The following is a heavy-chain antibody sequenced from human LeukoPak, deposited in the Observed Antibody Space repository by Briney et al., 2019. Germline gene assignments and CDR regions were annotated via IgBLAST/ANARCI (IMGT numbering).Heavy chain of an antibody. CDR1: GFTFSSYA. CDR3: AKDYPDDSSGYYSRGGFDH. Sequence: GRSLRLSCAASGFTFSSYAMSWVRQAPGKGLEWVSAISGSGGSTYYADSVKGRFTISRDNSKNTLYLQMNSLRAEDTAVYYCAKDYPDDSSGYYSRGGFDHWGQGTLVTVSS. J-gene: IGHJ5*02. V-gene: IGHV3-23*01. D-gene: IGHD3-22*01. CDR2: ISGSGGST.